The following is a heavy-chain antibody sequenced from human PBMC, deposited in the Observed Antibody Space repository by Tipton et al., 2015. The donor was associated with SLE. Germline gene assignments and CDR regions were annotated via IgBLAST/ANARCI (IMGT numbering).Heavy chain of an antibody. D-gene: IGHD7-27*01. V-gene: IGHV4-39*07. J-gene: IGHJ6*03. Sequence: GLVKPSETLSLTCTVSGGSITSSSYFWGWIRQSPGKGLEWIGNINTGRGTYRNPSLMSRVTISVDTSKTQFSLIVTSVTAADTAVYYCVRGPWAYYYYMDVWGKGTKVTVSS. CDR2: INTGRGT. CDR3: VRGPWAYYYYMDV. CDR1: GGSITSSSYF.